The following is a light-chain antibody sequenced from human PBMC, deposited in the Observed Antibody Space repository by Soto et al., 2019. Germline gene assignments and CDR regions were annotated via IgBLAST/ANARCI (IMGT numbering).Light chain of an antibody. V-gene: IGKV1-17*01. J-gene: IGKJ2*01. CDR1: QDIRND. CDR2: AAY. Sequence: DIQMTQSPYSLSASVGDRVTITCRASQDIRNDLGRHQQKPGRAPKRLIYAAYSLQSGVPSRFSGSVAGTEFTLTISSLKPEDFATYYCLQHNSYPYTLGQGTKLEIK. CDR3: LQHNSYPYT.